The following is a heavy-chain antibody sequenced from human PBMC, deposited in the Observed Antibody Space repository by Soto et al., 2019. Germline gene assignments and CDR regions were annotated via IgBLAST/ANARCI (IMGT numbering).Heavy chain of an antibody. CDR2: TFYSDNT. J-gene: IGHJ5*02. D-gene: IGHD3-22*01. V-gene: IGHV4-39*01. CDR1: GGSISSRSYY. CDR3: ARDFFDSSDYTTNWFDP. Sequence: SETLSLTCTVSGGSISSRSYYWGWIRQPPGKGLEWIGSTFYSDNTYYNPSLKSRVTISVDTSKNQFSLKLTSVTAADAALYYCARDFFDSSDYTTNWFDPWGQGTLVTVS.